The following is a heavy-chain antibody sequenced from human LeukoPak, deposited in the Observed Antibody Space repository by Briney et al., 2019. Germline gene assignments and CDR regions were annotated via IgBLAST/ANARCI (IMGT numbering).Heavy chain of an antibody. CDR1: GYTFTGYY. J-gene: IGHJ6*03. CDR3: ARTGDGSSAWYYYYYMDV. CDR2: INPNSGGT. D-gene: IGHD6-13*01. V-gene: IGHV1-2*02. Sequence: ASVKVSCKASGYTFTGYYMHWVRQAPGQGLEWMGWINPNSGGTNYAQKFQGRVTMTRDTSISTAYMELSRLRSDDTAVYYCARTGDGSSAWYYYYYMDVWGKGTTVTVSS.